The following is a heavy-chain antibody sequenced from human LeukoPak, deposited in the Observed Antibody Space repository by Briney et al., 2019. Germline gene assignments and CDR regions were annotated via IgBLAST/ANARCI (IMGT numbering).Heavy chain of an antibody. Sequence: GGYMRLSCAASGFTFSSYTMSWVRLAPGKGLEWVSAISGSGGSTYYADSVKGRVTISRDNSKNTLYLQMNSLRAEDTAVYYCAKDPGLDWYFDLWGRGTLVTVSS. CDR3: AKDPGLDWYFDL. V-gene: IGHV3-23*01. CDR2: ISGSGGST. D-gene: IGHD3/OR15-3a*01. CDR1: GFTFSSYT. J-gene: IGHJ2*01.